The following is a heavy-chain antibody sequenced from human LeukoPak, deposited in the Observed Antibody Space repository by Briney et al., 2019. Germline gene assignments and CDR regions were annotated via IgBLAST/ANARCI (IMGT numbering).Heavy chain of an antibody. CDR3: AIYGSATVARFDY. J-gene: IGHJ4*02. D-gene: IGHD4-11*01. V-gene: IGHV4-59*08. CDR2: IYYSGSS. Sequence: SETLSLTCTVSGGSISSYYWSWIRQPPGKGLEWIGYIYYSGSSNYNPSLKSRVTISVDTSKNQFSLNLTSVTAADTGVYYCAIYGSATVARFDYWGQGILVTVSS. CDR1: GGSISSYY.